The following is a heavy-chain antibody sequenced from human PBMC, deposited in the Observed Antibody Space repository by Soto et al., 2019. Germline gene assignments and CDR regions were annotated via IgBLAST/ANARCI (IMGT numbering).Heavy chain of an antibody. J-gene: IGHJ6*02. V-gene: IGHV3-73*01. CDR3: TSPPEGVPAAGYYYYGMDV. D-gene: IGHD2-2*01. Sequence: GGSLRLSCAASGFTFSGSAMHWVRQASGKGLEWVGRIRSKANSYATAYAASVKGRFTISRDDSKNTAYLQMNSLKTEDTAVYYCTSPPEGVPAAGYYYYGMDVWGQGTTVTVSS. CDR2: IRSKANSYAT. CDR1: GFTFSGSA.